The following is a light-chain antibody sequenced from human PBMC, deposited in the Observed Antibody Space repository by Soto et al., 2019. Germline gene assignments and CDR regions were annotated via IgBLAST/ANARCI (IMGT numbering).Light chain of an antibody. Sequence: EVVMTQSPATLSVSPGERATLSCRASQTVRDNLGWYQHKPGQTPRLLIYDTSTRATGVPTRFSGSRSGAEFTLTINSLQSEDFAVYYCQPYNNWPLTFGGGTKVDIK. CDR3: QPYNNWPLT. J-gene: IGKJ4*01. V-gene: IGKV3-15*01. CDR2: DTS. CDR1: QTVRDN.